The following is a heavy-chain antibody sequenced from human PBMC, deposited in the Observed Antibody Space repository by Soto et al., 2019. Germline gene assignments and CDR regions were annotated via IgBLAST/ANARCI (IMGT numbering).Heavy chain of an antibody. J-gene: IGHJ6*02. CDR3: ASRGYSGYHYVIHYYYGMDV. D-gene: IGHD5-12*01. CDR2: IIPIFGTA. Sequence: QVQLVQSGAEVKKPGSSVKVSCKASGGTFSSYAISWVRQAPGQGLEWMGGIIPIFGTANYAQKFQGRVTITADESTSTAYMELSSLRSEDTAVYYCASRGYSGYHYVIHYYYGMDVWGQGTTVTVSS. CDR1: GGTFSSYA. V-gene: IGHV1-69*01.